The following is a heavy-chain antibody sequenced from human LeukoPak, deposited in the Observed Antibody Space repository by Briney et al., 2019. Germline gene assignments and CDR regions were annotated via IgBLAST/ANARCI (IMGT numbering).Heavy chain of an antibody. CDR3: ARSGPSFDYDILTGYYHYYYYYYYGMDV. V-gene: IGHV1-8*01. CDR1: GYTFTSYD. CDR2: MNPNSGNT. J-gene: IGHJ6*02. D-gene: IGHD3-9*01. Sequence: ASVKVSCKASGYTFTSYDINWVRQATGQGLEWMGWMNPNSGNTGYAQKFQGRVTMTRNTSISTAYMELSSLRSEDTAVYYCARSGPSFDYDILTGYYHYYYYYYYGMDVWGQGTTVTVSS.